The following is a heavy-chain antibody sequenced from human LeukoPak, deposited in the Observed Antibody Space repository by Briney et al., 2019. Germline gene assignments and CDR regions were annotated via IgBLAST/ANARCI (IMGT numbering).Heavy chain of an antibody. CDR2: INHSGST. D-gene: IGHD6-6*01. Sequence: PSETLSLTCAVYGGSFSGYYWSWIRQPPGKRLEWIGEINHSGSTNYNPSLKSRVTISVDTSKNQFSLKLSSVTAADTAVYYCARGTPAKAARPNYYYYYYMDVWGKGTTVTVSS. CDR3: ARGTPAKAARPNYYYYYYMDV. J-gene: IGHJ6*03. V-gene: IGHV4-34*01. CDR1: GGSFSGYY.